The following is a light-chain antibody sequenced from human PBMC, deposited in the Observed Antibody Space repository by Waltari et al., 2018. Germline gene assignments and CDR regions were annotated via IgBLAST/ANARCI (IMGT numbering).Light chain of an antibody. V-gene: IGLV2-14*01. J-gene: IGLJ3*02. CDR2: EVS. Sequence: QSALTQPASMSGSPGQSITISCTGTSSDVGHYNYVSWYQQHPGKAPKLMIYEVSNRPSGVSNRFSGSKSGNTASLTISGLQAEDEADYYCSSYTSSSTRVFGGGTKLTVL. CDR3: SSYTSSSTRV. CDR1: SSDVGHYNY.